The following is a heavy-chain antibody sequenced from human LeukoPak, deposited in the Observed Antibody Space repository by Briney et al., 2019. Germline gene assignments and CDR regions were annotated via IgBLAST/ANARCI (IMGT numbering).Heavy chain of an antibody. CDR2: IYYRGST. J-gene: IGHJ4*02. D-gene: IGHD4-17*01. Sequence: PSETLSLTCTVSGGSIISYYWSWIRQPPGKGLEWIGYIYYRGSTNYNPSLKSRVTFSVDTSKNQFSLKLNSVTAADTAVYYCARGGDYGDLQYFDYWGQGTLVTVSS. V-gene: IGHV4-59*01. CDR3: ARGGDYGDLQYFDY. CDR1: GGSIISYY.